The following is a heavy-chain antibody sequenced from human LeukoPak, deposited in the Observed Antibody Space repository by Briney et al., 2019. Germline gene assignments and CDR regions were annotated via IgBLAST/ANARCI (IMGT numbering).Heavy chain of an antibody. J-gene: IGHJ4*02. CDR2: IYYSGST. D-gene: IGHD5-18*01. Sequence: PSETLSLTCTVSGGSISSYYWRWIRQPPGKGLEWIGYIYYSGSTNYNPSLKSRVTISVDTSKNQFSLKLSSVTAADTAVYYCARDGGYSYGYPDYFDYWGQGTLVTVSS. V-gene: IGHV4-59*01. CDR3: ARDGGYSYGYPDYFDY. CDR1: GGSISSYY.